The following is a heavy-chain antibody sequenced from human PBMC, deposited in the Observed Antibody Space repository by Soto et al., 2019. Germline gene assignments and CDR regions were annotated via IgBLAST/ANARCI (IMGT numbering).Heavy chain of an antibody. D-gene: IGHD6-19*01. J-gene: IGHJ5*02. V-gene: IGHV4-39*07. CDR2: IYYSGRT. Sequence: PSETLSLTCTVSGGSISSSSYYWGWIRQPPGKGLEWIGSIYYSGRTNYHPALKSRVTIPVDTSKNQFSLKLSSVTAADTAVYYCARDQAVSGMNWFDPWGQGTLVTVSS. CDR3: ARDQAVSGMNWFDP. CDR1: GGSISSSSYY.